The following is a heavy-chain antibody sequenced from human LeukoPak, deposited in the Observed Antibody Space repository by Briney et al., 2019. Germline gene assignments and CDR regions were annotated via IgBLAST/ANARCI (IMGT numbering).Heavy chain of an antibody. V-gene: IGHV3-30*01. D-gene: IGHD5-24*01. Sequence: GGSLRLSCAASGFTFSTYAMHWVRQAPGKGLEGVAVLSYDGSSEYYADSVRGRFTISRDHSKNILSLQMDSLRHEDTAFYYCARDRRDGNNLAYHFDYWGQGTLVTVSS. J-gene: IGHJ4*01. CDR3: ARDRRDGNNLAYHFDY. CDR2: LSYDGSSE. CDR1: GFTFSTYA.